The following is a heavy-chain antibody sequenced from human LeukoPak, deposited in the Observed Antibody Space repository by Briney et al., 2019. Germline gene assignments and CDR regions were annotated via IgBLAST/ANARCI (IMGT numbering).Heavy chain of an antibody. Sequence: PWGTLTLTCAASGGPFSSDNRRGGGRPPPGRGQGWMGEIYHRGSTNYNPSLRGRVTISVDKSKNQFSLKLSSVTAADTAVYYCARADEVVAALDYWGQGTLVTVSS. D-gene: IGHD2-15*01. CDR2: IYHRGST. V-gene: IGHV4-4*02. CDR1: GGPFSSDNR. J-gene: IGHJ4*02. CDR3: ARADEVVAALDY.